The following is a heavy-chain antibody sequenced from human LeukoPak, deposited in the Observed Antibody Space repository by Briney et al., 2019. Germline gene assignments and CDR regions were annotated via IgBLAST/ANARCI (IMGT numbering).Heavy chain of an antibody. CDR2: IHTSGST. CDR1: GGSISSYY. D-gene: IGHD3-22*01. J-gene: IGHJ4*02. V-gene: IGHV4-4*07. CDR3: ARGSYYYYYDSSGYEGTGFDY. Sequence: SETLSLTCTVSGGSISSYYWSWIRQPAGKGLEWIGRIHTSGSTNYNPSLKSRVTMSVDTSKNQFSLKLSSVTAADTAVYYCARGSYYYYYDSSGYEGTGFDYWGQGTLVTVSS.